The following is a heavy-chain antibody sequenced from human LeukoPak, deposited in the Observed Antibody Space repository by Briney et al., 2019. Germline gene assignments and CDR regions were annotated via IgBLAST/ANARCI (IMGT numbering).Heavy chain of an antibody. D-gene: IGHD6-13*01. CDR1: GFTFSSYA. Sequence: PGGSLRLSCAGSGFTFSSYAFHWVRQAPGKGLEWVAVISDDANAKHYTDSVKGRFTISRDDSRNTLYLQMNSLRPEDTAVYYCARGAGAAGGRDYYSDYWGQGMLVTVSS. V-gene: IGHV3-30*04. CDR2: ISDDANAK. CDR3: ARGAGAAGGRDYYSDY. J-gene: IGHJ4*02.